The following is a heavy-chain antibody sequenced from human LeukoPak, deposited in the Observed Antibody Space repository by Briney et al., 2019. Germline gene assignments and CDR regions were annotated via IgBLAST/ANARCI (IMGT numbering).Heavy chain of an antibody. CDR2: ISSSSTYI. CDR3: ARNRYGSSLDAFDI. D-gene: IGHD6-13*01. V-gene: IGHV3-21*01. Sequence: GVSLTLSCAASGFTFNSYSMNWVRQAPGKGREGLSSISSSSTYIYYADSVKGRFTMSRDKATNSLHLQMNSLRAEDTAVYYCARNRYGSSLDAFDIWGQGTVVTVSS. J-gene: IGHJ3*02. CDR1: GFTFNSYS.